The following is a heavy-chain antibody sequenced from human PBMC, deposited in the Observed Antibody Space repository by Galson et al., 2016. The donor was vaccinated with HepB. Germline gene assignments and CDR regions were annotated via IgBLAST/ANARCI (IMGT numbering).Heavy chain of an antibody. CDR1: GFTFSNYA. CDR3: AKLIRTGSSGSDS. V-gene: IGHV3-23*01. Sequence: SLRLSCAASGFTFSNYAMSWVRQAPGKGLGWVSTIGGSGGNVYIGDSVKGRLTISRDNSKNTLWLQMDSLRAEDTAVYFCAKLIRTGSSGSDSWGQGTLVTVSS. J-gene: IGHJ4*02. D-gene: IGHD5-12*01. CDR2: IGGSGGNV.